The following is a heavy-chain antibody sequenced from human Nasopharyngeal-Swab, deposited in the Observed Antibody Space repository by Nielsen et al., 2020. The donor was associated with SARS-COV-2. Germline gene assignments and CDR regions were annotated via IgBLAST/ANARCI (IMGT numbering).Heavy chain of an antibody. CDR3: AKEGATGWFDP. V-gene: IGHV4-59*11. CDR2: ISHNSGT. J-gene: IGHJ5*02. CDR1: GVPITSQY. Sequence: ETRCLTCTVSGVPITSQYWSWIRKPQGKGLEGIGYISHNSGTSYNPSLKSRVTMFMDTSKKQFSLRLRSVTAAYTAVYYCAKEGATGWFDPWGQGTLVTVSS.